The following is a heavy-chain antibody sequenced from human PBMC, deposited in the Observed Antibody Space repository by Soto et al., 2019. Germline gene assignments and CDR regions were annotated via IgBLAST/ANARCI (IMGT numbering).Heavy chain of an antibody. J-gene: IGHJ4*02. CDR1: GYPFTNFF. V-gene: IGHV1-46*01. D-gene: IGHD2-15*01. CDR3: VRAPYSFDI. CDR2: INPRGGSA. Sequence: ASVKVPCKASGYPFTNFFIHWVRQAPGQGLEWVGVINPRGGSANYAQKFQGRLTLTRDTSSTTVYLDLSSLKSEDTALYLCVRAPYSFDIWGQGTLVPVSS.